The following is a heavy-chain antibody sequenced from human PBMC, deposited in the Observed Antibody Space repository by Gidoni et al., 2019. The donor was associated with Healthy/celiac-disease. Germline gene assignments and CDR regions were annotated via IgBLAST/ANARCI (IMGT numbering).Heavy chain of an antibody. D-gene: IGHD2-2*01. Sequence: EVQLVESGGGLVQPGGSLRLSCAASGFTFSSYWMHWVRQAPGKGLVWVSRINSDGSSTSYADSVKGRFTISRDNAKNTLYLQMNSLRAEDTAVYYCWAEPAARESGWFDPWGQGTLVTVSS. J-gene: IGHJ5*02. CDR2: INSDGSST. V-gene: IGHV3-74*01. CDR1: GFTFSSYW. CDR3: WAEPAARESGWFDP.